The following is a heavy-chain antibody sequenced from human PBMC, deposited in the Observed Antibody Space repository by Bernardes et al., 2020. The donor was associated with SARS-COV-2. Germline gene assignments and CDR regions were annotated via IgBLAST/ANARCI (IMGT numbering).Heavy chain of an antibody. CDR1: GSTLSFFS. J-gene: IGHJ3*01. CDR3: AILVRGGAFDA. D-gene: IGHD3-3*01. Sequence: DAVQVSCKVSGSTLSFFSIHWVRQTPGKGLEWIGGYNPADGETMFAQNLQGRATMSEDTSTDTAYMELTSLKSEDTATYYCAILVRGGAFDAWGQGTKVTVSS. V-gene: IGHV1-24*01. CDR2: YNPADGET.